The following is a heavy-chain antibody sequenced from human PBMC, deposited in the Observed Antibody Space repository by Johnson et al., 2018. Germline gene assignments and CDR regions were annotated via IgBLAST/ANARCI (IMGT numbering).Heavy chain of an antibody. CDR3: ARDAPTGDYFDY. CDR1: GFTFSSYG. D-gene: IGHD7-27*01. V-gene: IGHV3-30*03. J-gene: IGHJ4*02. CDR2: ISYDGSNK. Sequence: QVQLVQSGGGVVQPRRSLRLSCAASGFTFSSYGMHWVRQAPGKGLEWVAVISYDGSNKYYADSVKGGFTNSRDNSKNKLYLQMNSLRAEDTAGYYGARDAPTGDYFDYWGQGTLVTVSS.